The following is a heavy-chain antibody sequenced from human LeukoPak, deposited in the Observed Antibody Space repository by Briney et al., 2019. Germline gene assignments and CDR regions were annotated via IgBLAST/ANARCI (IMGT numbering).Heavy chain of an antibody. CDR1: GGTFSSYA. J-gene: IGHJ4*02. Sequence: SVKVSCKASGGTFSSYAISWVRQAPGQGLEWMGGIIPIFGTANYAQKFQGRVTITTDESTSTVYMELSSLRSEDTAVYYCARAGQPRQEYSPFDYWGQGTLVTVSS. CDR2: IIPIFGTA. CDR3: ARAGQPRQEYSPFDY. D-gene: IGHD5-12*01. V-gene: IGHV1-69*05.